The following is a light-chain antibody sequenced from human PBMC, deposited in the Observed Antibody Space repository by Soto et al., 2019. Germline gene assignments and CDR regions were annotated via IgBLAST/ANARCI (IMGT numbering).Light chain of an antibody. Sequence: QSALTQPASVSESPGQSITISCAGTSSDIGGYNYVSWYQQHPDKAPKLMIYGVTNRPSGVSDRFSGSKSGNTASLTISGPQFGHGAYYHCTPYTRRSPYFFGTGTKLP. CDR3: TPYTRRSPYF. CDR2: GVT. V-gene: IGLV2-14*01. CDR1: SSDIGGYNY. J-gene: IGLJ1*01.